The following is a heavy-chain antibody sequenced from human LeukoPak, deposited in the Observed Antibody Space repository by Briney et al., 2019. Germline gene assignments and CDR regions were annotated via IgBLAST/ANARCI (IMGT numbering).Heavy chain of an antibody. CDR2: MNPNSGNT. V-gene: IGHV1-8*01. CDR1: GCTFTGYD. J-gene: IGHJ6*02. D-gene: IGHD3-10*01. Sequence: ASVKVSCKASGCTFTGYDINWVRQATGQGLEWMGWMNPNSGNTGYAQKFQGRVTMTRNTSISTAYMELSSLRSEDTAVYYCARVGLLWFGELLNGMDVWGQGTTVTVSS. CDR3: ARVGLLWFGELLNGMDV.